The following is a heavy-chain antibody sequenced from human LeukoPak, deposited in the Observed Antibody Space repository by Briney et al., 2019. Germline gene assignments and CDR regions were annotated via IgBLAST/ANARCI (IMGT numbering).Heavy chain of an antibody. CDR3: ARYCSSTSCFHWYFDL. Sequence: SETLSLTCAVYGGSFSGYYWSWIRQPPGKGLEWIGEINHSGSTNYTPSLKSRVTISVDTSKNQFSLKLSSVTAADTAVYYCARYCSSTSCFHWYFDLWGRGTLVTVSS. D-gene: IGHD2-2*01. J-gene: IGHJ2*01. CDR1: GGSFSGYY. V-gene: IGHV4-34*01. CDR2: INHSGST.